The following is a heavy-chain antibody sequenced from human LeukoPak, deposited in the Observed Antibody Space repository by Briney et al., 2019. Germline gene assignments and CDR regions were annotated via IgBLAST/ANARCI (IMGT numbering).Heavy chain of an antibody. CDR3: ARVLDYDSSGYSYYYYYGMDV. J-gene: IGHJ6*02. V-gene: IGHV3-21*01. CDR2: ISSSSSYI. D-gene: IGHD3-22*01. Sequence: GGSLRLSCAASGFTFSSYSMNWVRQAPGKGLEWVSSISSSSSYIYYADSVKGRFTISRDNAKNSLYLQMNSLRAEDTAVYYCARVLDYDSSGYSYYYYYGMDVWGQGTMVTVSS. CDR1: GFTFSSYS.